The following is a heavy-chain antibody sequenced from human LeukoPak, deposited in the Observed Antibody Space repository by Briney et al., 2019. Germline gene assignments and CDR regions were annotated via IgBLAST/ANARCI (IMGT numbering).Heavy chain of an antibody. Sequence: ASVKVSCKASGYTFTTYGISWVRQAPGQGLEWMGWISTYDGDTNYAQKLQGRVTMTTDTSTNTAYMELRSLRSDDTAVYYCAREGLGELTLDYWGQGTLVTVSS. V-gene: IGHV1-18*01. CDR1: GYTFTTYG. CDR2: ISTYDGDT. D-gene: IGHD3-16*01. J-gene: IGHJ4*02. CDR3: AREGLGELTLDY.